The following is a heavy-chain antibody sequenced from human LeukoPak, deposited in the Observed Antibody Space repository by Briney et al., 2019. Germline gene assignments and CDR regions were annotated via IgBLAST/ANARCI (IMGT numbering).Heavy chain of an antibody. CDR2: ISGSSKYI. CDR3: ARAGGLRWSFDY. CDR1: GFTFSDYY. Sequence: GGSLRLSCAASGFTFSDYYMSWIRQAPGKGLEWVSYISGSSKYINYADSVKGRFTISRDNAKNSLYLQMNSLRAEDTAVYYCARAGGLRWSFDYWGQGTLVTVSS. V-gene: IGHV3-11*05. J-gene: IGHJ4*02. D-gene: IGHD4-23*01.